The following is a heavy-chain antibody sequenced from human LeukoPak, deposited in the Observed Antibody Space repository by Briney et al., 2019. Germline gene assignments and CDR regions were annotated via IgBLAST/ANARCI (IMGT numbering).Heavy chain of an antibody. CDR3: AKSLGGTALDY. V-gene: IGHV3-11*01. Sequence: GGSLRLSCAASGFTFSDYYMSWIRQAPGKGLEWVSYISSSGDHMFYADSVKGRFTISRDNARNSLYLQMNSLRAEDTAVYYCAKSLGGTALDYWGQGTLVTVSS. CDR2: ISSSGDHM. CDR1: GFTFSDYY. D-gene: IGHD1-26*01. J-gene: IGHJ4*02.